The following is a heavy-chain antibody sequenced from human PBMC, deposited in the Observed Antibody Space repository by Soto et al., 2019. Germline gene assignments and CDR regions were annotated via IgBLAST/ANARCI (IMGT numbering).Heavy chain of an antibody. D-gene: IGHD3-22*01. Sequence: GGSLRLSCAASGFTFSSYAMSWVRQAPGKGLEWVSAISGSGGSTYYADSVKGRFTISRDNSKNTLYLQMNSLRAEDTAVYYCAKLDYYDSSGYLDYWGQGTLVTVYS. CDR1: GFTFSSYA. CDR3: AKLDYYDSSGYLDY. V-gene: IGHV3-23*01. J-gene: IGHJ4*02. CDR2: ISGSGGST.